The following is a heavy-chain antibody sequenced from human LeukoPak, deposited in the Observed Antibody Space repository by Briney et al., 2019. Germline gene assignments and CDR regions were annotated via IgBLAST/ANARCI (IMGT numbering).Heavy chain of an antibody. Sequence: PGGSLRLSCAASGFTFSSYAMHWVRQAPGKGLEWVAVISYDGSNKYYADSVKGRFTISRDNSKNTLYPQMNSLRAEDTAVYYCARDSLRYFDCWGQGTLVTVSS. CDR2: ISYDGSNK. CDR1: GFTFSSYA. V-gene: IGHV3-30-3*01. J-gene: IGHJ4*02. CDR3: ARDSLRYFDC. D-gene: IGHD3-9*01.